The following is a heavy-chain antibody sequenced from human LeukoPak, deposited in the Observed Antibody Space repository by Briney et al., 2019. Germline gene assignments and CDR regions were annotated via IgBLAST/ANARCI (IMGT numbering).Heavy chain of an antibody. J-gene: IGHJ4*02. CDR1: GYTFTGYY. V-gene: IGHV1-2*06. Sequence: ASVKVSCKASGYTFTGYYMHWVRQAPGQGLEWMGRIDPNSGGTNYAQKFQGRVTMTRDTSISTAYMELSRLRSDDTAVYYCARVGSISWYSFDYWGQGNLVTVSS. CDR2: IDPNSGGT. CDR3: ARVGSISWYSFDY. D-gene: IGHD6-13*01.